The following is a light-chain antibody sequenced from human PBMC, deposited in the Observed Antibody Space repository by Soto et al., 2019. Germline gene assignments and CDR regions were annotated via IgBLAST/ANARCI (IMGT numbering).Light chain of an antibody. V-gene: IGKV3-11*01. Sequence: EIVLTQSPGTLSLSPGERATLSCRASQRVGSNYLAWYQQKPGQPPRLLIYGASTRATGIPARFSGSGTGTDFTLTISSLEPEDFAVYYCQQRSNWPITFGQGTRLEIK. J-gene: IGKJ5*01. CDR3: QQRSNWPIT. CDR1: QRVGSN. CDR2: GAS.